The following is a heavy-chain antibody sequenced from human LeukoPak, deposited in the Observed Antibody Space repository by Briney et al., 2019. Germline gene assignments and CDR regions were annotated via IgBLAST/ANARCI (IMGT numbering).Heavy chain of an antibody. Sequence: ASVKDSCKASGGTFSSYAISWVRQAPGQGLEWMGGIIPIFGTANYAQKFQGRVTITTDESTSTAYMELSSLRSEDTAVYYCARTPSVPAASGDWFDPWGQGTLVTVSS. CDR3: ARTPSVPAASGDWFDP. CDR2: IIPIFGTA. V-gene: IGHV1-69*05. CDR1: GGTFSSYA. D-gene: IGHD2-2*01. J-gene: IGHJ5*02.